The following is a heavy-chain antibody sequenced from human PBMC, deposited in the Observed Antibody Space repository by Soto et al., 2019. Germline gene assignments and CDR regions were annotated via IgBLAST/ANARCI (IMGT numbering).Heavy chain of an antibody. J-gene: IGHJ4*02. CDR3: ARVNYGSGSYSTYFDY. CDR2: IYYSGST. CDR1: GGSISSGGYY. D-gene: IGHD3-10*01. Sequence: SETLSLTCTVSGGSISSGGYYWSWIRQHPGKGLEWIGYIYYSGSTYYNPSLKSRVTISVDTSKNQFSLKLSSVTAADTAVYYCARVNYGSGSYSTYFDYWGQGTLVTVSS. V-gene: IGHV4-31*03.